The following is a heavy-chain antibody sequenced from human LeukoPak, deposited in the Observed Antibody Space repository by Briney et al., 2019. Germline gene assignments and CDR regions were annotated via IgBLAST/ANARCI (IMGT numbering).Heavy chain of an antibody. CDR1: GYTFTSNY. D-gene: IGHD3-3*01. V-gene: IGHV1-46*01. CDR3: ARDPNYDFWSGYLDY. CDR2: ISPSGGST. J-gene: IGHJ4*02. Sequence: ASVKVSCKAFGYTFTSNYMHWVRQAPGQGPEWMGVISPSGGSTTYAQKFQGRVTMTRDMSTSTVYMELSSLRSEDTAVYYCARDPNYDFWSGYLDYWGQGTLVTVSS.